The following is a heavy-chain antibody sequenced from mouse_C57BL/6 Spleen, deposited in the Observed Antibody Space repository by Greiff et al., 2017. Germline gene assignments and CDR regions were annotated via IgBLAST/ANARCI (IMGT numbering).Heavy chain of an antibody. CDR1: GFTFSSYA. CDR2: ISDGGSYT. CDR3: ARDVGYYGAMDY. D-gene: IGHD1-2*01. V-gene: IGHV5-4*01. Sequence: EVHLVESGGGLVKPGGSLKLSCAASGFTFSSYAMSWVRQTPEKRLEWVATISDGGSYTYYPDNVKGRFTISRDNAKNNLDLQMSHLKSEDTAMYYCARDVGYYGAMDYWGQGTSVTVSS. J-gene: IGHJ4*01.